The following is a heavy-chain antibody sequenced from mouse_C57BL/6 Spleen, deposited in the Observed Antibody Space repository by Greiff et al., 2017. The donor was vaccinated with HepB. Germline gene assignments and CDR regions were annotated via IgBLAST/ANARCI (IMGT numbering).Heavy chain of an antibody. CDR3: ARWDYGYDGYFDY. V-gene: IGHV1-64*01. D-gene: IGHD2-2*01. J-gene: IGHJ2*01. CDR1: GYTFTSYW. Sequence: VKLQQPGAELVKPGASVKLSCKASGYTFTSYWMHWVKQRPGQGLEWIGMIHPNSGSTNYNEKFKSKATLTVDKSSSTAYMQLSSLTSEDSAVYYCARWDYGYDGYFDYWGQGTTLTVSS. CDR2: IHPNSGST.